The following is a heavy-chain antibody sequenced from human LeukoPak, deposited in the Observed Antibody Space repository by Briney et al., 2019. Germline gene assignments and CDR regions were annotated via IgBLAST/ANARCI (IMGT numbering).Heavy chain of an antibody. J-gene: IGHJ4*02. Sequence: GGSLRLSCAASGFTFSSDSMNWVRQARGKGVGWVSYISTGSSTIYYADSVKGRFTISRDNAKNSLYLQMNSLRAEDTAVYYCARVHAAYPFDYWGQGTLVTVSS. CDR1: GFTFSSDS. CDR3: ARVHAAYPFDY. D-gene: IGHD2-15*01. V-gene: IGHV3-48*01. CDR2: ISTGSSTI.